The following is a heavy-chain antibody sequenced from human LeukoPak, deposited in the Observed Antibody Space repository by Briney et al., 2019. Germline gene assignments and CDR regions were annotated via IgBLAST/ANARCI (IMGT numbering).Heavy chain of an antibody. CDR2: INPNSGGT. CDR3: ASSSGSRLYYYYMDV. D-gene: IGHD1-26*01. CDR1: GYTFTGYY. V-gene: IGHV1-2*02. J-gene: IGHJ6*03. Sequence: GASVKVSCKASGYTFTGYYMHWVRQAPGQGLEWMGWINPNSGGTNYAQKFQGRVTMTRDTSISTAYMELSRLRSDDTAVYYCASSSGSRLYYYYMDVWGKGTTVTVSS.